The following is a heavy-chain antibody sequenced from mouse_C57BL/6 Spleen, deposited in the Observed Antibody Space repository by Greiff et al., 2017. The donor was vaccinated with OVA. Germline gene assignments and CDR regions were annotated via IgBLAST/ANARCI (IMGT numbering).Heavy chain of an antibody. CDR3: AIGGPTTVVEPHWYVDV. D-gene: IGHD1-1*01. CDR2: IHPSDSDT. V-gene: IGHV1-74*01. J-gene: IGHJ1*03. CDR1: GYTFTSYW. Sequence: QVQLQQPGAELVKPGASVKVSCKASGYTFTSYWMHWVKQRPGQGLEWIGRIHPSDSDTNSNQKFKGKATLTVDKSSSTAYMQLSSLTSEDSAVYYCAIGGPTTVVEPHWYVDVWGTGTTVTVSS.